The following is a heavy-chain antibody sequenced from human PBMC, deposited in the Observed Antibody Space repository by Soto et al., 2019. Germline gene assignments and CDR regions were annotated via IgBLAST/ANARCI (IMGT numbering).Heavy chain of an antibody. Sequence: EVQLVESGGGLVQPGGSLRLSCAASGFSFNNYWMHWVRQAPGKGLVWVSRVRGDETMTNYADSVKGRFTISRDNAKNTLYLQMNSLRAEDTAVYFWAREGTKAEFDYWGQGTLVTVSS. CDR1: GFSFNNYW. J-gene: IGHJ4*02. CDR3: AREGTKAEFDY. V-gene: IGHV3-74*01. CDR2: VRGDETMT. D-gene: IGHD3-10*01.